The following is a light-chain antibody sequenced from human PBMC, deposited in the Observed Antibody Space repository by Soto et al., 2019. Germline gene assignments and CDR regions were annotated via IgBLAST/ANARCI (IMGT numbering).Light chain of an antibody. Sequence: ESVLTQSPGTLSLSPGERATLSCRASQSVSSKSLAWYQQKPGQAPRLLIYGASSRATGIPDRFSGSGSGTDLTLTISGLEPEDFAVYYCQQFGPSLLSFGPGTKVDIK. J-gene: IGKJ3*01. CDR2: GAS. CDR3: QQFGPSLLS. V-gene: IGKV3-20*01. CDR1: QSVSSKS.